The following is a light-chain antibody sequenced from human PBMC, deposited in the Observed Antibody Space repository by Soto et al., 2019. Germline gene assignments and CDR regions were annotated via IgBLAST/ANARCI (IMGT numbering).Light chain of an antibody. V-gene: IGLV2-14*01. CDR1: SSDIGGYNS. Sequence: QSVLTQPASVSGSPGQSITISCTGTSSDIGGYNSVSWYQQHPDKAPKLMIYEVSSRPSGVSNRFSGFKSGNTASLTISGLQAKDEADYYCSSYTTSNTLVFGTGTKLTVL. CDR2: EVS. J-gene: IGLJ1*01. CDR3: SSYTTSNTLV.